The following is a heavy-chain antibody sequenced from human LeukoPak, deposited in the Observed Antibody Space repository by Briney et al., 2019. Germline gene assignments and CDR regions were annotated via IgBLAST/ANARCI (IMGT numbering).Heavy chain of an antibody. D-gene: IGHD1-1*01. CDR2: IYYSGST. J-gene: IGHJ5*02. V-gene: IGHV4-39*07. CDR3: ARGTERASWFDP. CDR1: RGSIGNSSYY. Sequence: SETLSLTCTVSRGSIGNSSYYWGWIRQPPGKGLEWLGSIYYSGSTYYNPSLKSRVTISVDTSKNQFSLKLSSVTTADTAVYYCARGTERASWFDPWGQGTLVTVSS.